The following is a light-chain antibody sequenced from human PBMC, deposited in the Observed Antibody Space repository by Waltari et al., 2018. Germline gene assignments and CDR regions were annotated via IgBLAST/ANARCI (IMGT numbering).Light chain of an antibody. V-gene: IGKV1-6*01. CDR2: AAP. J-gene: IGKJ1*01. CDR1: QGIRTD. CDR3: LQDYNYPLA. Sequence: AIQMTQSPSSLSASVGDRVTITCRASQGIRTDLGWYKQKPGKAPKLLIYAAPSLQSGVPSRFSGSGSGTDFTLTISSRQPEDFATDYCLQDYNYPLAFGQGTKVEIK.